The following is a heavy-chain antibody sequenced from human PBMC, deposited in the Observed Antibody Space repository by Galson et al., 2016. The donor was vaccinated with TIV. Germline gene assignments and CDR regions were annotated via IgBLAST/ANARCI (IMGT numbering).Heavy chain of an antibody. CDR3: ARLGPSSVFDN. V-gene: IGHV3-7*01. J-gene: IGHJ4*02. CDR1: GFPFSKYW. CDR2: ITEDGSEK. Sequence: SLRLSCAAFGFPFSKYWMSWVRQAPGKGLQWVASITEDGSEKKYVDSVKGRFIFSRDNALDSMYLQMNSLQTEDPARYFCARLGPSSVFDNWGQGAVVTVSS.